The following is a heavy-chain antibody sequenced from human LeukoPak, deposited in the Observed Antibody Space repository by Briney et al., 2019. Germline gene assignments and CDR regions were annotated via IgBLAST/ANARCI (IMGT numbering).Heavy chain of an antibody. D-gene: IGHD3-22*01. V-gene: IGHV3-49*03. J-gene: IGHJ4*02. CDR1: GFTFGDYG. CDR2: IRSKSYGGTT. CDR3: SRGTYHHDSAL. Sequence: GGSLRFSCTASGFTFGDYGMSWFRQAPGKGLEWVGFIRSKSYGGTTEYAASVKGRFTISRDDSKSIGYLQMNSLKTEDTAVYYCSRGTYHHDSALWGQGTLVIVSS.